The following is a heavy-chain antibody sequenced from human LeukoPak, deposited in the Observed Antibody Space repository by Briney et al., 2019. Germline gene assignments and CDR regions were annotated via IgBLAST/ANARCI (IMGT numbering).Heavy chain of an antibody. J-gene: IGHJ5*02. V-gene: IGHV4-34*01. CDR3: ARGLSSSSLIAP. D-gene: IGHD6-13*01. CDR1: GGSFSGYY. CDR2: INHSGST. Sequence: PSETLSLTCAVYGGSFSGYYWSWIRQPPGKGLEWIGEINHSGSTNYNPSLKSRVTISVDTSKNQFSLKLSSVTAADTAVYYCARGLSSSSLIAPWSQGTLVTVSS.